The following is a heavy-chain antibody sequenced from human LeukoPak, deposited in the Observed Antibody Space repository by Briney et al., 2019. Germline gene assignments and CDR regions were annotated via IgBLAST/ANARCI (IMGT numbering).Heavy chain of an antibody. V-gene: IGHV4-31*03. Sequence: SETLSLTCTVSGGSISSGGYYWRWIRQHPGEGVERIGNIYYSGSIYYNPSLKSRVTIPVDTSKNQFSLKLSSVTAADTAVYYCARGGYCSGGSCYSVWFDPWGQGTLVTVSS. J-gene: IGHJ5*02. D-gene: IGHD2-15*01. CDR3: ARGGYCSGGSCYSVWFDP. CDR1: GGSISSGGYY. CDR2: IYYSGSI.